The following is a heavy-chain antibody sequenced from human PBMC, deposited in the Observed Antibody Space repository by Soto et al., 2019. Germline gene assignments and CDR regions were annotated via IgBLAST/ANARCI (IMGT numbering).Heavy chain of an antibody. J-gene: IGHJ6*02. CDR1: GGSISSYY. D-gene: IGHD3-10*01. CDR2: IYYSGST. Sequence: PSETLSLTCTVSGGSISSYYWSWIRQPPGKGLEWIGYIYYSGSTNYNPSLKSRVTISVDTSKNQFSLKLSSVTAADTAVYYCARLDLWFVEQKMCHYYGMDVWGQGTTVTVSS. CDR3: ARLDLWFVEQKMCHYYGMDV. V-gene: IGHV4-59*01.